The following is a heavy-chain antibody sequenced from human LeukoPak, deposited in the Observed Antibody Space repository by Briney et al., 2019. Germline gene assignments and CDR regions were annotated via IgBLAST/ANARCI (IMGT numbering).Heavy chain of an antibody. D-gene: IGHD3-22*01. J-gene: IGHJ4*02. CDR2: ISSSSSTI. CDR3: ARGYYDSSGSLLY. V-gene: IGHV3-48*01. CDR1: GFTFSSYS. Sequence: GGSLRLSCAASGFTFSSYSMNWVRQAPGKGLEWVSYISSSSSTIYYADSVKGRFTISRDNSKNTLYLQMNSLRAEDTAVYYCARGYYDSSGSLLYWGQGTLVTVSS.